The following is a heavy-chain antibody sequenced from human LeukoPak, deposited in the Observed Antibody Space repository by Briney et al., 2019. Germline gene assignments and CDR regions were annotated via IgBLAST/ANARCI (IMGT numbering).Heavy chain of an antibody. V-gene: IGHV3-7*03. CDR3: TRENYVPDS. CDR1: GFTFSNYW. Sequence: GGSLRLSCAASGFTFSNYWIHWVRQAPGKGLEWVANIKQDGSEKYYVDSVKGRFTISRDDARNSLFLQMNGLRADDTAVYYCTRENYVPDSWGQGTLVTVSS. CDR2: IKQDGSEK. D-gene: IGHD3-10*02. J-gene: IGHJ5*02.